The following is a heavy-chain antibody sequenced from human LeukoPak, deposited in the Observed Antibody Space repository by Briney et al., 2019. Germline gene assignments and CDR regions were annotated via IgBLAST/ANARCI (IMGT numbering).Heavy chain of an antibody. V-gene: IGHV4-34*01. J-gene: IGHJ6*03. Sequence: SETLSLTCAVYGGSFSGYYWSWIRQPPGKGLEWIGEINHSGSTNYNPSLKSRVTISVDTSKNQFSLKLSSVTAADTAVYYCARGGGVVGYYMDVWDKETTVTVSS. CDR3: ARGGGVVGYYMDV. D-gene: IGHD2-2*01. CDR2: INHSGST. CDR1: GGSFSGYY.